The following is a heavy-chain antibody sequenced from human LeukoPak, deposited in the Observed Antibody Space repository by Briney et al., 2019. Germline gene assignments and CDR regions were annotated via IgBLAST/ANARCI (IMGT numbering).Heavy chain of an antibody. D-gene: IGHD2-15*01. V-gene: IGHV3-48*01. CDR2: ISTGSVTR. J-gene: IGHJ5*02. Sequence: PGGSLRLSCAASGFTFSSYSMSWVRQAPGKGLEWVSYISTGSVTRYYADSVKGRFTISRDDAKNSVSLQMNSLRVEDTAVYYCGRDNGYCPGGSCYRGFGTWAQGTRVTVSS. CDR3: GRDNGYCPGGSCYRGFGT. CDR1: GFTFSSYS.